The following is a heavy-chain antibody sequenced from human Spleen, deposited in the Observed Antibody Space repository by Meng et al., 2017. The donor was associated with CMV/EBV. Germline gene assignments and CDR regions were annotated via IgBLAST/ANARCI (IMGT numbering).Heavy chain of an antibody. CDR2: INPNSGGT. CDR1: GYTFTGYS. D-gene: IGHD3-3*01. V-gene: IGHV1-2*02. J-gene: IGHJ5*02. Sequence: ASVKVSCKTSGYTFTGYSIHWVRQAPGQGLEWMGWINPNSGGTDYAQKFQGRVTMTRDTSINTAYMELSRLSSDDTAVDYCARENTIFGVVIKKGINWFDPWGQGTLVTVSS. CDR3: ARENTIFGVVIKKGINWFDP.